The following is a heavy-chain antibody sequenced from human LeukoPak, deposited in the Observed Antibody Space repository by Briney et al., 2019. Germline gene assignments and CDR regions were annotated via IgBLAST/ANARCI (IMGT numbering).Heavy chain of an antibody. CDR3: ARDNIVLMVYAPGGPDY. Sequence: GGSLRLSCAASGFTFSSYAMHWVRKAPGKGLEWVAVISYDGSNKYYADSVKGRFTISRDNSKNTLYLQMNSLRAEDTAVYYCARDNIVLMVYAPGGPDYWGQGTLVTVSS. D-gene: IGHD2-8*01. J-gene: IGHJ4*02. CDR2: ISYDGSNK. CDR1: GFTFSSYA. V-gene: IGHV3-30-3*01.